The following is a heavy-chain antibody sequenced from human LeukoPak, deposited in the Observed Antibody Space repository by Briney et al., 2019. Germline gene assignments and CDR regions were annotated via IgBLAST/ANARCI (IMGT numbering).Heavy chain of an antibody. V-gene: IGHV3-23*01. CDR2: ISDSGGST. Sequence: GGSLRLSCAASGITLSNYGMSWVRQAPGKGLEWVAGISDSGGSTNYADSVKGRFTISRDNSKNTVFLQMDSLRAEDTAVYYCAKTTAGYSSGRYPGWPIDYWGQGTLVTVSS. D-gene: IGHD6-19*01. CDR3: AKTTAGYSSGRYPGWPIDY. CDR1: GITLSNYG. J-gene: IGHJ4*02.